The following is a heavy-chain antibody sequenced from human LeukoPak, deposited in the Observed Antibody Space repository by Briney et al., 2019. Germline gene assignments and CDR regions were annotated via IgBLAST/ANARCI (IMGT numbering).Heavy chain of an antibody. V-gene: IGHV1-69*04. J-gene: IGHJ3*02. CDR2: IIPILGIA. Sequence: ASVKVSCKASGGTFSSYAISWVRQAPGQGLEWMGRIIPILGIANYAQKFQGRVTITADKSTSTAYMELSSLRSEGTAVYYCARDYYDSSGYIPSAFDIWGQGTMVTVSS. CDR1: GGTFSSYA. CDR3: ARDYYDSSGYIPSAFDI. D-gene: IGHD3-22*01.